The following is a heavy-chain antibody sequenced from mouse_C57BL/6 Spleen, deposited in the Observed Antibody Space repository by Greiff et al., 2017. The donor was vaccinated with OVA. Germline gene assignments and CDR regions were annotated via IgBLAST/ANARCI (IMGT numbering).Heavy chain of an antibody. CDR3: ASKSSYYSNGAMDY. CDR2: INPNNGGT. Sequence: VQLQQSGPELVKPGASVKISCKASGYTFTDYYMNWVKQSHGKSLEWIGDINPNNGGTSYNQKFKGKATLTVDKSSSTAYMELRSLTSEDSAVYYCASKSSYYSNGAMDYWGQGTSVTVSS. V-gene: IGHV1-26*01. D-gene: IGHD2-5*01. J-gene: IGHJ4*01. CDR1: GYTFTDYY.